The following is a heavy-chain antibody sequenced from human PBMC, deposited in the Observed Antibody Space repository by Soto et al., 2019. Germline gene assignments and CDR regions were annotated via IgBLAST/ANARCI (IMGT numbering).Heavy chain of an antibody. V-gene: IGHV3-48*02. Sequence: PGGSLRLSCAASGFTFSTYSMNWVRQAPGKGPEWVSYISSSSSSIYYADSVRGRFTISRDNAKNSLYLQMNSLRDEDTAVYYCARGGRNYYYYGMDVCGQGPTVTVYS. D-gene: IGHD1-26*01. CDR1: GFTFSTYS. CDR3: ARGGRNYYYYGMDV. CDR2: ISSSSSSI. J-gene: IGHJ6*02.